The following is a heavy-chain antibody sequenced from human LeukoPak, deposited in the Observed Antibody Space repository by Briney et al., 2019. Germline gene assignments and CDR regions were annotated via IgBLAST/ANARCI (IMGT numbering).Heavy chain of an antibody. D-gene: IGHD4-11*01. CDR2: ISSDGTNT. J-gene: IGHJ4*02. Sequence: GGSLRLSCAASGFTFSNYWMHWVRQIPGKGLVWVSRISSDGTNTHYADSVKGRFTISRGNAENTLYLQMTSLRAEDTAVYYCARDPGHSNYINDYWGQGTLVTVSS. CDR1: GFTFSNYW. V-gene: IGHV3-74*01. CDR3: ARDPGHSNYINDY.